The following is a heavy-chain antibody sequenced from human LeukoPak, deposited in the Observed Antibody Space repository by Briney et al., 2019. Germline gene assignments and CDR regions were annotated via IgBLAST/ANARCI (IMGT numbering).Heavy chain of an antibody. CDR1: GYTFTGYY. CDR3: ARGGSSGAWAVDY. J-gene: IGHJ4*02. D-gene: IGHD6-19*01. CDR2: INPNSGGT. V-gene: IGHV1-2*04. Sequence: ASVKVSCKASGYTFTGYYIHWVRQAPGQGLEWMGWINPNSGGTKYAQKFKGWVTMTRDTSISTAYMELNRLRSDDTAVYYCARGGSSGAWAVDYWGQGTLVTVSS.